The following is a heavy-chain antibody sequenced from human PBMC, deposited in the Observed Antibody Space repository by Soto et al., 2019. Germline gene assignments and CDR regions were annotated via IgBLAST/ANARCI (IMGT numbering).Heavy chain of an antibody. CDR1: GFTFRNQW. Sequence: EVQLEESGGGSVQLGESLRVSCVASGFTFRNQWMHWVRQVPGKGLVWVCRIIGDGTRASYADFVKGRFTISRDNAQKLLFLKRNSVGVDDTGVYLCAGGGAAGRGDAIDIWGPGTTVAVSS. D-gene: IGHD3-10*01. V-gene: IGHV3-74*01. CDR2: IIGDGTRA. J-gene: IGHJ3*02. CDR3: AGGGAAGRGDAIDI.